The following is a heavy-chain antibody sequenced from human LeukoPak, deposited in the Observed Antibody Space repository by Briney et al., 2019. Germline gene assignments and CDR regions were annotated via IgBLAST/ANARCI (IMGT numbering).Heavy chain of an antibody. CDR3: ARDTSFNYGAHAMDV. Sequence: PGGSLRLSCEASGFTFSSYIMTWVRQAPGKGLEWVLGISGSGVNTYYADSVKGRFTISRDNSKNTLYLQLNSLRGEDTAIYYCARDTSFNYGAHAMDVWGQGTTVTVSS. D-gene: IGHD4/OR15-4a*01. V-gene: IGHV3-23*01. CDR2: ISGSGVNT. CDR1: GFTFSSYI. J-gene: IGHJ6*02.